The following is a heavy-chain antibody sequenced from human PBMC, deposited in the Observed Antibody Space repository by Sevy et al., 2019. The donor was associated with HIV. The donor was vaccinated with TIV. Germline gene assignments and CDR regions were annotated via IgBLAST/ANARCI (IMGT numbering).Heavy chain of an antibody. CDR1: GFTFSNAW. D-gene: IGHD3-10*01. Sequence: GGSLRLSCAASGFTFSNAWMSWVRQAPGKGLEWVGRIKSTTDGGTTDYAAPVKGRFTISRDDSKNTLYLQMNSLKTEDTAVYYCTTVGRYYYGSGSYLSLYGMDFWGQGTTVTVSS. CDR2: IKSTTDGGTT. CDR3: TTVGRYYYGSGSYLSLYGMDF. J-gene: IGHJ6*01. V-gene: IGHV3-15*01.